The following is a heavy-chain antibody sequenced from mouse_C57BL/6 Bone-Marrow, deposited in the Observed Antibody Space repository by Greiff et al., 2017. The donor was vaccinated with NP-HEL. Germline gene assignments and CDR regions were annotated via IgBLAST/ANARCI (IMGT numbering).Heavy chain of an antibody. Sequence: QVQLKQPGAELVMPGASVKLSCKASGYTFTSYWMHWVKQRPGQGLEWIGEIDPSDSYTNYNQKFKGKSTLTVDKSSSTAYMQLSSLTSEDSAVYYCARGGLNWFDYWGQGTTLTVSS. V-gene: IGHV1-69*01. CDR3: ARGGLNWFDY. J-gene: IGHJ2*01. CDR1: GYTFTSYW. CDR2: IDPSDSYT. D-gene: IGHD4-1*01.